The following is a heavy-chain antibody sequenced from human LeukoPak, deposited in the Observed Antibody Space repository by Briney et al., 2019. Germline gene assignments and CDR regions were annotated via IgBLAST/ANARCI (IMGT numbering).Heavy chain of an antibody. D-gene: IGHD6-13*01. Sequence: GGSLRLSCAASGFTVNSNHMSWVRQAPGKGLEWVSVIYSGGSTYYADSVKGRFTISRDNSKNTLYLQMNSLRAEDTAVYYCARGLESSSWYDFDYWGQGTLVTVSS. CDR2: IYSGGST. CDR3: ARGLESSSWYDFDY. V-gene: IGHV3-66*01. J-gene: IGHJ4*02. CDR1: GFTVNSNH.